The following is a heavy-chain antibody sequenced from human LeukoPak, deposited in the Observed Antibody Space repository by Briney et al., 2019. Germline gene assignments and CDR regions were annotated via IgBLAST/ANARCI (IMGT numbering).Heavy chain of an antibody. J-gene: IGHJ6*02. CDR2: FSYSGST. D-gene: IGHD3-10*01. Sequence: SETLSLTCTVSGDSITSYYWSWIRQPPGKGLEWIGYFSYSGSTNYNPSLKSRVSISIDRSKNQFSLTLSSVTAADTAVYYCARSDYYGSGRGSFDVWGQGATVSVSS. CDR1: GDSITSYY. V-gene: IGHV4-59*08. CDR3: ARSDYYGSGRGSFDV.